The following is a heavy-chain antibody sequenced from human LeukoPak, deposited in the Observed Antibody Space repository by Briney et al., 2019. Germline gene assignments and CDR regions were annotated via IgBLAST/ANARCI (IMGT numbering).Heavy chain of an antibody. CDR2: INTNTGNP. CDR3: ARDRGGYDVLLGMDV. Sequence: ASVKVSCKASGYTLTSCAMNWVRQAPGQGLEWMGWINTNTGNPTYAQGFTGRFVFSLDTSVSTAYLQISSLKAEDTAVYYCARDRGGYDVLLGMDVWGQGTTVTVSS. D-gene: IGHD5-12*01. J-gene: IGHJ6*02. CDR1: GYTLTSCA. V-gene: IGHV7-4-1*02.